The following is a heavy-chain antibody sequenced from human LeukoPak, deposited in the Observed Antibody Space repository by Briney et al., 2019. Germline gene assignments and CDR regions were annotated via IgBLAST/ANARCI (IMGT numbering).Heavy chain of an antibody. CDR1: GFTFSSYS. Sequence: GGSLRLSCAASGFTFSSYSMNWVRQAPGKGLEWVSSISSSSSYIYYADSVKVRFTIPRDNAKNSLYLQMNSLRAEDTAVYYCARDALYSSSSFDYWGQGTLVTVSS. J-gene: IGHJ4*02. CDR3: ARDALYSSSSFDY. V-gene: IGHV3-21*01. D-gene: IGHD6-6*01. CDR2: ISSSSSYI.